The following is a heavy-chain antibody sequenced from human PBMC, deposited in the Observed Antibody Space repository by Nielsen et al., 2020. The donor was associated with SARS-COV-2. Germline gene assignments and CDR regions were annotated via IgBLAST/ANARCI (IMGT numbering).Heavy chain of an antibody. V-gene: IGHV1-18*01. Sequence: ASVKVSCRASGYTFTSYGISWVRQAPGQGLEWMGWISAYNGNTNYAQKLQGRVTMTTETSTSTAYMELRSLRSDDTAVYYCARDPRTTGTTRKDYWGQGTLVTVSS. CDR2: ISAYNGNT. D-gene: IGHD1-1*01. J-gene: IGHJ4*02. CDR1: GYTFTSYG. CDR3: ARDPRTTGTTRKDY.